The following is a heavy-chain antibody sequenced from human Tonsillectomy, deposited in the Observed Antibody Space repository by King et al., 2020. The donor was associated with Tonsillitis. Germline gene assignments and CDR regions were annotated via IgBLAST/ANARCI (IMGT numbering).Heavy chain of an antibody. CDR2: LSSYNDNR. D-gene: IGHD4-23*01. CDR3: ARDYGGNSDY. Sequence: QLVQSGAEVKKPGASVKVSCKASGYTFTIYGISWVRQAPGQGLEWMGWLSSYNDNRKYAQKFQGRVTMTTDTSTSTAYMELRTLRSDDTAVYYCARDYGGNSDYWGQGTLVTV. V-gene: IGHV1-18*04. CDR1: GYTFTIYG. J-gene: IGHJ4*02.